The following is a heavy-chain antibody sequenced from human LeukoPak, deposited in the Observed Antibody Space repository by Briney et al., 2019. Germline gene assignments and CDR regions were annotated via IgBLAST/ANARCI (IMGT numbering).Heavy chain of an antibody. CDR2: FYYSGSA. CDR1: GLSISSSSYY. CDR3: ARDSTEWVAQHFDP. D-gene: IGHD6-19*01. J-gene: IGHJ5*02. Sequence: SETLSLTCTLSGLSISSSSYYLGWIRQPPGKGLEWVGSFYYSGSAYYNPSLKSRVTISVDTSKSQFSLKLSSVTAADTAVYYCARDSTEWVAQHFDPWGQGIQVTVSS. V-gene: IGHV4-39*07.